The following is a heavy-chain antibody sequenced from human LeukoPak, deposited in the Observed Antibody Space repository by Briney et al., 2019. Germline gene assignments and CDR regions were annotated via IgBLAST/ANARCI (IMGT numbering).Heavy chain of an antibody. Sequence: PGGFLRLSCAASGFTFSSYAMNWVRQAPGKGLEWVSFISGSGDTTYYADSVKGRFTISRDSSKNTLYLQMNSLRAEDTAVYYCAKSRGESRGASNYWGQGTLVTVSS. CDR3: AKSRGESRGASNY. CDR1: GFTFSSYA. D-gene: IGHD1-26*01. J-gene: IGHJ4*02. CDR2: ISGSGDTT. V-gene: IGHV3-23*01.